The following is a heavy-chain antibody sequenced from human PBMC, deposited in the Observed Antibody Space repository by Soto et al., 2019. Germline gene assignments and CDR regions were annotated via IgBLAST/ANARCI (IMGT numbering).Heavy chain of an antibody. CDR3: AKGGYSSGWYGYY. CDR2: ISGSGGST. D-gene: IGHD6-19*01. V-gene: IGHV3-23*01. Sequence: EVQLLESGGGLVQPGVSLRLSCAASGFTFSSYAMSWVRQAPGKGLEWGSAISGSGGSTYYADSGKGRFTISRDNSKNTLYLQMNSLRAEDTAVYYCAKGGYSSGWYGYYWGQGTLVTVSS. J-gene: IGHJ4*02. CDR1: GFTFSSYA.